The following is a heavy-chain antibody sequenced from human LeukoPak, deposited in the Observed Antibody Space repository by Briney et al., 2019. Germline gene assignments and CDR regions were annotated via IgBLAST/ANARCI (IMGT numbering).Heavy chain of an antibody. V-gene: IGHV4-34*01. J-gene: IGHJ4*02. CDR3: ARTSDRYCSGGSCYLAF. D-gene: IGHD2-15*01. CDR2: INHRGSA. Sequence: PSETLSLTCAVYGGSFSGYYWSWVRQPPGKGLEWIGEINHRGSANYNPSLKSRVTISIDTSKNQFSLKVTSVTAADTAVYYCARTSDRYCSGGSCYLAFWGQGTLVTVSS. CDR1: GGSFSGYY.